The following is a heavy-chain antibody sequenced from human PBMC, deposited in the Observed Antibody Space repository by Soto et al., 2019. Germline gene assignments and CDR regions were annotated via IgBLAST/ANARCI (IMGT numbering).Heavy chain of an antibody. V-gene: IGHV1-18*01. Sequence: QVQLVQSGAEVKKPGASVKVSCKASGYTFTSYGISWVRQAPGQGLEWMGWISAYNGNTNYAQKLQGRVTMTTDTSTSTAYMELRSLRSDDTAVYYCAQLSSYGSYYDNLTGSHPDGYWGQGTLVTVSS. CDR2: ISAYNGNT. D-gene: IGHD3-9*01. J-gene: IGHJ4*02. CDR1: GYTFTSYG. CDR3: AQLSSYGSYYDNLTGSHPDGY.